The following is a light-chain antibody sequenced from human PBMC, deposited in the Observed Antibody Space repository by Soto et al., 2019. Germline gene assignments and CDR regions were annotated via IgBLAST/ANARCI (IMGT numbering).Light chain of an antibody. Sequence: EIVLTQSPGTLSLSPGERATLSCRASQSVSSDYLGWYQQKPGQAPRLLIYGASSRATGIPDRFSGRGSGTDFTLNISRLEPDDFAVYYCQQYVRSPPTFGPGTTVDIK. CDR1: QSVSSDY. CDR2: GAS. V-gene: IGKV3-20*01. CDR3: QQYVRSPPT. J-gene: IGKJ3*01.